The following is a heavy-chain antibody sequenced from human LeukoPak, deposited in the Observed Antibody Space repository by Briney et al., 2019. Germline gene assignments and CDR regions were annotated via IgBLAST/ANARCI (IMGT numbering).Heavy chain of an antibody. CDR3: ARDRMISGYGSDY. D-gene: IGHD3-22*01. CDR1: GFTFSSYS. J-gene: IGHJ4*02. V-gene: IGHV3-21*01. Sequence: PGGSLRLSCAASGFTFSSYSMNWVRQAPGKGLEWVSSISSSSSYIYYADSVKGLFTISRDNAKNSLYLQMNSLRAEDMAVYYCARDRMISGYGSDYWGQGTLVTVSS. CDR2: ISSSSSYI.